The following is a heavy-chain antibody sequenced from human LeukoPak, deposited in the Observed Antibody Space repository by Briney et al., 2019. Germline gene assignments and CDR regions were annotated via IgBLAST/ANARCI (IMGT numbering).Heavy chain of an antibody. CDR3: ARGTDYGDYGGTWFYYYYMDV. CDR2: INHNSGGT. D-gene: IGHD4-17*01. CDR1: GYTFTRYD. V-gene: IGHV1-2*02. J-gene: IGHJ6*03. Sequence: ASVKVSCKASGYTFTRYDVNWVRQAPGQGLEWMAWINHNSGGTKYAEEFQGRVTVTRDTSTSTAYMELSRLRSDDTAVYYCARGTDYGDYGGTWFYYYYMDVWGEGTTVTVSS.